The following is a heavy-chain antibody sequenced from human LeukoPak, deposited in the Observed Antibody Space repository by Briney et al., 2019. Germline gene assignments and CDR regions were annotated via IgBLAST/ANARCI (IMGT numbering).Heavy chain of an antibody. Sequence: SETLSLTCTVSGGSISSYYWSWIRQPPGKGLEWIGSIYYSGSTYYNPSLKSRVTISVDTSKNQFSLKLSSVTAADTAVYYCARLTYDYFDYWGQGTLVTVSS. D-gene: IGHD2-2*01. J-gene: IGHJ4*02. CDR3: ARLTYDYFDY. CDR2: IYYSGST. V-gene: IGHV4-59*05. CDR1: GGSISSYY.